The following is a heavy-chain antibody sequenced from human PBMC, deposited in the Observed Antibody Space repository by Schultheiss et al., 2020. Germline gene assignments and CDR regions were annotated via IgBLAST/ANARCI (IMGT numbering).Heavy chain of an antibody. J-gene: IGHJ4*02. CDR3: AKTTSYCGGDCYSDFDY. CDR1: GFTFSSYG. V-gene: IGHV3-30*18. Sequence: GGSLRLSCAASGFTFSSYGMHWVRQAPGKGLEWVAVISYDGSNKYYADSVKGRFTISRDNSKNTLYLQMNSLRAEDTAVYYCAKTTSYCGGDCYSDFDYWGQGTLVTFSS. CDR2: ISYDGSNK. D-gene: IGHD2-21*02.